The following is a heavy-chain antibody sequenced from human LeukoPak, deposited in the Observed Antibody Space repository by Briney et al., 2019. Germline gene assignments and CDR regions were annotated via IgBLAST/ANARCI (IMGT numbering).Heavy chain of an antibody. CDR1: GFTFTNYW. CDR3: ARLREIPVFGVVTKSTSYFDY. CDR2: MKQDGRVK. Sequence: GGSLRLSCVASGFTFTNYWMTWVRQAPGKGLEWVANMKQDGRVKYYVDSVKGRFTISRDNAKNSLYLQMNSLRAEDTAVYYCARLREIPVFGVVTKSTSYFDYWGQGTLVTVSS. D-gene: IGHD3-3*01. V-gene: IGHV3-7*01. J-gene: IGHJ4*02.